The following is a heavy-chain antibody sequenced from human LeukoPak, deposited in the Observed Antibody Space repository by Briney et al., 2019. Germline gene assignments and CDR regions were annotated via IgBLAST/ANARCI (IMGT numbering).Heavy chain of an antibody. CDR1: GGTFSSYA. CDR3: ARGPVEMKAYYFDY. J-gene: IGHJ4*02. D-gene: IGHD5-24*01. V-gene: IGHV1-69*05. Sequence: SVKVSCKASGGTFSSYAISRVRQAPGQGLEWMGRIIPIFGTANYAQKFQGRVTITTDESTSTAYMELSSLRSEDTAVYYCARGPVEMKAYYFDYWGQGTLVTVSS. CDR2: IIPIFGTA.